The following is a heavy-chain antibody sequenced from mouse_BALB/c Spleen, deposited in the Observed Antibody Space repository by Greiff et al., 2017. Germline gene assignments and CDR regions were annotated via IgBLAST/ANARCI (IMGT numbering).Heavy chain of an antibody. CDR2: ILPGSGST. CDR3: ARKAYYYGTDY. CDR1: GYTFSSYW. Sequence: VQLQQSGAELMKPGASVKISCKATGYTFSSYWIEWVKQRPGHGLEWIGEILPGSGSTNYNEKFKGKATFTADTSSNTAYMQLSSLTSEDSAVYYCARKAYYYGTDYWGQGTTLTVSS. J-gene: IGHJ2*01. D-gene: IGHD1-1*01. V-gene: IGHV1-9*01.